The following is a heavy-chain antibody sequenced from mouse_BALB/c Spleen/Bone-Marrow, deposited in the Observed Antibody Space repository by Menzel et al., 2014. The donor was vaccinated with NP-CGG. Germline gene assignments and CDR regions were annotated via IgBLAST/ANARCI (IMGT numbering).Heavy chain of an antibody. CDR2: IYPHTSDT. Sequence: EVKLMESGPELVKPGASVKISCKASGYPFTDYNMHWVEQSHGKSLEWIGYIYPHTSDTGYNQKFRNKATLTVDISSSTAYMVLRSLTSEDSAVYYCVRAPPITSVVTRDYWGQGTTLTVSS. J-gene: IGHJ2*01. V-gene: IGHV1S29*02. D-gene: IGHD1-1*01. CDR3: VRAPPITSVVTRDY. CDR1: GYPFTDYN.